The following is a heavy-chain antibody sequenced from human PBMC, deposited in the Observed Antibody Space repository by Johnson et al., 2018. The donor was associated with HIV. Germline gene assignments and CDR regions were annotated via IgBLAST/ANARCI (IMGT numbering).Heavy chain of an antibody. J-gene: IGHJ3*02. V-gene: IGHV3-33*01. CDR3: ATRDPTHRPGVFDI. D-gene: IGHD1-14*01. CDR2: IWYDGSNK. Sequence: QEQLVESGGGVVQPGRSLRLSCAASGFTFSSYGMHWVHQAPGKGLEWVALIWYDGSNKYYADSVKGRFTISRDNSKNTLYLQMNSLRAEDTAVYYCATRDPTHRPGVFDIWGQGTMVTVSS. CDR1: GFTFSSYG.